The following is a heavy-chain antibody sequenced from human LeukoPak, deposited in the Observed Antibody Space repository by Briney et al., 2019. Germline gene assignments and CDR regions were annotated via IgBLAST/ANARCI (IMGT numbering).Heavy chain of an antibody. CDR3: AKELPFSQWIFVDY. CDR1: GFTFSGYW. V-gene: IGHV3-23*01. J-gene: IGHJ4*02. D-gene: IGHD3-3*01. CDR2: ISGSGDRT. Sequence: GGSLRLSCAASGFTFSGYWMSWVRQTPEKGLEWVSAISGSGDRTYYADSVKGRFTISRDNSKNTLYLQMSTLRAEDTAVYYCAKELPFSQWIFVDYWGQGTLVTVSS.